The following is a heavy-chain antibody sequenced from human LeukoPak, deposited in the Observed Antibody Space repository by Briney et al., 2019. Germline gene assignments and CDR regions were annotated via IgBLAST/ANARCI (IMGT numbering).Heavy chain of an antibody. CDR2: ISLSGRT. V-gene: IGHV4-4*02. CDR3: SRGAMTTTSTFDY. CDR1: GGSISRTNW. D-gene: IGHD5-24*01. J-gene: IGHJ4*02. Sequence: SETLSLTCDVSGGSISRTNWWSWVRQSPGQGLEWIGEISLSGRTNYNPSLQSRVTMSLDESKNQLSLDLASVTAADTAVYYCSRGAMTTTSTFDYWGQGTLVTVSS.